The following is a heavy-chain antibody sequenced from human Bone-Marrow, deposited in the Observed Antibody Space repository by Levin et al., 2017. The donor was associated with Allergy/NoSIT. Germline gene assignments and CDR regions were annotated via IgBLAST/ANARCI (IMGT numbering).Heavy chain of an antibody. V-gene: IGHV1-2*06. D-gene: IGHD1-14*01. J-gene: IGHJ4*02. CDR3: ARIGSNHNFDY. CDR2: INPNTGVT. CDR1: GYTFTVYY. Sequence: ASVKVSCKPSGYTFTVYYMHWVRQAPGQGLEWMGRINPNTGVTNYAQNFQGRVTMTRDTSISTAYMELSSLSSDDTAVYYCARIGSNHNFDYWGQGTLVTVYS.